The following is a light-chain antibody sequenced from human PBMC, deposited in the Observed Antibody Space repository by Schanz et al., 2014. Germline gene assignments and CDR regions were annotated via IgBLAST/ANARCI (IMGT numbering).Light chain of an antibody. CDR1: QGIRSA. CDR3: LHDYNYPWT. J-gene: IGKJ1*01. CDR2: AAS. V-gene: IGKV1-6*01. Sequence: AIQMTQSPSSLSASVGDRVTITCRASQGIRSAVGWYQQKPGKAPKLLIYAASTLHSGVPSRFSGSGSGTDFTLTISSLQPEDFATYYCLHDYNYPWTFGQGTKVEIK.